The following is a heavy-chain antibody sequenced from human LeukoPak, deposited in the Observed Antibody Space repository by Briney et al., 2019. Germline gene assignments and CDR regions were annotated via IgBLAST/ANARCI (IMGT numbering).Heavy chain of an antibody. CDR1: GFTFSRYW. CDR2: IKEDGSEN. D-gene: IGHD1-1*01. J-gene: IGHJ4*02. V-gene: IGHV3-7*01. Sequence: GGSLRLSCVASGFTFSRYWMTWVRQAPGKGLEWVANIKEDGSENSYVESVKGRFTISRDNAKNSLYLQLNSLRAEDTAVYFCARQRYSDYWGQGTLVTVSS. CDR3: ARQRYSDY.